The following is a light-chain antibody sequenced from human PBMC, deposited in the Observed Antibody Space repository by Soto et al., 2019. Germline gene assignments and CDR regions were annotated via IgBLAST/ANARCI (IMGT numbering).Light chain of an antibody. Sequence: QSVLTQPASVSGSPGQSITISCTGTSSDVGVYNHVSWYQQHPGKAPKLMIYGVNNRPSGVSSRFSGYKSGNTASLTISGLQAEDEAAYYCTSYTTSSTLVFGTGTKVTVL. CDR1: SSDVGVYNH. CDR2: GVN. V-gene: IGLV2-14*01. CDR3: TSYTTSSTLV. J-gene: IGLJ1*01.